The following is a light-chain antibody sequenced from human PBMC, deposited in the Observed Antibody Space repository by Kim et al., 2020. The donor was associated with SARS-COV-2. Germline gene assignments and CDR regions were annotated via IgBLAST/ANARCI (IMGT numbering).Light chain of an antibody. CDR2: DVS. CDR3: HQRNNWPLT. V-gene: IGKV3-15*01. Sequence: VFPGERAPLSCRASQSVGTDLDWYQQKPGQAPRVIMYDVSTRATGVPARFSGSGSGTEFTLTISSLQSEDFAVYYCHQRNNWPLTFGGGTKVDIK. J-gene: IGKJ4*01. CDR1: QSVGTD.